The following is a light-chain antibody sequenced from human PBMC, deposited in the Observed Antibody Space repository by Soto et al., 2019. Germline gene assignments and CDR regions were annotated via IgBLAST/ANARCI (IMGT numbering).Light chain of an antibody. V-gene: IGKV3-20*01. J-gene: IGKJ4*01. CDR1: QSVSSSH. CDR3: QQYGSSPPLT. Sequence: EIVLTQSPGTLSLSPGERATLSCRASQSVSSSHLAWYQQKPGQAPRLLIYGASSRATGIPDRFSGSGSGPDFTLTSSRLEPEDFVVYYCQQYGSSPPLTFGGGTKVEIK. CDR2: GAS.